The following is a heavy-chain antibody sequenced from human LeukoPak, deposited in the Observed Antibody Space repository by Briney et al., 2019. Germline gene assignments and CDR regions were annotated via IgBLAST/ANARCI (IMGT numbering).Heavy chain of an antibody. V-gene: IGHV3-30*04. Sequence: GRSLRLSCAASGFTFSSYAMHWVRQAPGKGLEWVAVISYDGSNKYYADSVKARFIISRDNSKNTVYLQMNSLRAEDTAVYYCARDLPLVSLDYWGQGTLVTVSS. J-gene: IGHJ4*02. D-gene: IGHD2-21*01. CDR3: ARDLPLVSLDY. CDR1: GFTFSSYA. CDR2: ISYDGSNK.